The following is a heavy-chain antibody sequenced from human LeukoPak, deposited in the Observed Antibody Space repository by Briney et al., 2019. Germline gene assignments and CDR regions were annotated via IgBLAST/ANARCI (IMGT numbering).Heavy chain of an antibody. J-gene: IGHJ4*01. CDR1: GFTFSRYS. CDR2: INQDQSAK. Sequence: GGSLRLSCAASGFTFSRYSMNWVRQALGKGLEWVASINQDQSAKFYVDSVRGRFTISRDNAQNSLFLQMNSLRAEDTAFYYCAKLLRDVTIYDFWGQGALVTVSS. D-gene: IGHD4-23*01. CDR3: AKLLRDVTIYDF. V-gene: IGHV3-7*01.